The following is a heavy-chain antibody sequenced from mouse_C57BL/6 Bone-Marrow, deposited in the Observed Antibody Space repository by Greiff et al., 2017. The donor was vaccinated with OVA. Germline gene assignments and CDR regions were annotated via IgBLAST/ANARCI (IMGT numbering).Heavy chain of an antibody. CDR2: ISDGGSYT. CDR3: AREGLLRGAWFAY. V-gene: IGHV5-4*01. Sequence: EVQLVESGGGLVKPGGSLKLSCAASGFTFSSYAMSWVRQTPEKRLEWVATISDGGSYTHYPDNVKGRFTISRDNAKNNLYLQMSHRRSEDTAMYYCAREGLLRGAWFAYWGQGTLVTVSA. D-gene: IGHD1-1*01. J-gene: IGHJ3*01. CDR1: GFTFSSYA.